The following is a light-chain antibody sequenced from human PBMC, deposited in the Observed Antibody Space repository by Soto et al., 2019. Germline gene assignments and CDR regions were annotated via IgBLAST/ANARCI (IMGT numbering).Light chain of an antibody. J-gene: IGKJ1*01. Sequence: EIVLTQSPGTVSLSPGERATLSFRASQSVSSNLAWYQQKPGQAPRLLIYGASTRATGIPARFSGSGSGTEFTLTISSLQSEDFGVYYCQQYKTSPLEIFGQGTKVDIK. CDR2: GAS. CDR3: QQYKTSPLEI. V-gene: IGKV3-15*01. CDR1: QSVSSN.